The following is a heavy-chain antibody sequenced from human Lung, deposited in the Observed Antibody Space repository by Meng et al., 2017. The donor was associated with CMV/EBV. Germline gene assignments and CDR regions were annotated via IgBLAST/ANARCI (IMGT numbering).Heavy chain of an antibody. D-gene: IGHD2-8*02. CDR1: GPTVNSKY. Sequence: GGSLRLXCAASGPTVNSKYLTWVRQAPGKGLEWVSVINSGGSTDYIDYVKGRFTISRDNSKNTLYLQMNSLRPENTAVYYCARDMYWNQAYHGMDVWGQGTXVTVSS. CDR2: INSGGST. CDR3: ARDMYWNQAYHGMDV. J-gene: IGHJ6*02. V-gene: IGHV3-66*02.